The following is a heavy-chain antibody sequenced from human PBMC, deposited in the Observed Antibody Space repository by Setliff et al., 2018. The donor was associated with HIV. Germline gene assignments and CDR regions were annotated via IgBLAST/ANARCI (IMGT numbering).Heavy chain of an antibody. D-gene: IGHD3-3*01. CDR2: IYPGDSDT. J-gene: IGHJ3*02. CDR1: GYSFTNYW. V-gene: IGHV5-51*01. Sequence: GESLKISCKGSGYSFTNYWIAWLRQMPGKGLEWMGIIYPGDSDTRYSPSFQGQVTISADKSISTAYLQWSSLKASDTAMYYCARRPYYDSWSGHQAFDIWGQGTMVTVSS. CDR3: ARRPYYDSWSGHQAFDI.